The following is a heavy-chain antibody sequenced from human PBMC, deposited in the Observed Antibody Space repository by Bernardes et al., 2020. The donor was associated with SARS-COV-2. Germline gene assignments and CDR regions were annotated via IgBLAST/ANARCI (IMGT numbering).Heavy chain of an antibody. CDR1: GFTFSSYG. D-gene: IGHD4-17*01. Sequence: GGSLRLSCAASGFTFSSYGMHWVRQAPGKGLEWVAVIWYDGSNKYYADSVKGRFTISRDNSKNTLYLQMNSLRAEDTAVYYCARAQYSPYGYGMDVWGQGTTVTVSS. CDR2: IWYDGSNK. J-gene: IGHJ6*02. V-gene: IGHV3-33*01. CDR3: ARAQYSPYGYGMDV.